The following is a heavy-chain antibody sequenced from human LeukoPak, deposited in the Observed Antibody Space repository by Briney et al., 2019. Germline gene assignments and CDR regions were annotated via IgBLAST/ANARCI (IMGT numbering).Heavy chain of an antibody. CDR3: ARGVLGGGAFDF. V-gene: IGHV1-2*02. CDR2: INPNSGGT. J-gene: IGHJ3*01. CDR1: GYTFTDYY. Sequence: ASVKVSCKASGYTFTDYYVHWVRQAPGQGLEWMGWINPNSGGTKYAQKFQGRVTMTRDTSINTAYMELSSLRSDYPAVYYCARGVLGGGAFDFWGQGTMVAVSS. D-gene: IGHD3-16*01.